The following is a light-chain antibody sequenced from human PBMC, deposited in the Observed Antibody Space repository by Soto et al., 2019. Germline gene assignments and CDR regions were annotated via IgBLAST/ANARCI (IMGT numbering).Light chain of an antibody. V-gene: IGKV1-5*03. CDR1: QSISSW. Sequence: DIQMTQSPSTLSASVGDRVTITCRASQSISSWLAWYQQKPGKAPKLLIYTASDLESGVPSRFSGSGSGTEFTLTISSLQPDDFATYYCQQYNSAWTFGQGTKVDI. CDR3: QQYNSAWT. J-gene: IGKJ1*01. CDR2: TAS.